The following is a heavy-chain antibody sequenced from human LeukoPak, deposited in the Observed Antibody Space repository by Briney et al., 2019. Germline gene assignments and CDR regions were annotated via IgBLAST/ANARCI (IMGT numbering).Heavy chain of an antibody. CDR2: IYSGGST. CDR1: GFTVSSNY. CDR3: ARIVAGGAFDI. Sequence: GGSLRLSCAASGFTVSSNYMSWVRQAPGKGLEWVSVIYSGGSTYHADSVKGRFTISRGNSKNTLYPQMNSLRDEDTAVYYCARIVAGGAFDIWGQGTMVTVSS. V-gene: IGHV3-66*01. J-gene: IGHJ3*02. D-gene: IGHD1-26*01.